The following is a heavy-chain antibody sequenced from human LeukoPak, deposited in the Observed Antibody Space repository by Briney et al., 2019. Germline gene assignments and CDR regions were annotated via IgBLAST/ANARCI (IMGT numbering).Heavy chain of an antibody. J-gene: IGHJ5*02. D-gene: IGHD6-19*01. CDR2: ISHSGRI. CDR1: GGSFSGYY. V-gene: IGHV4-34*01. CDR3: ARGPHDYTSGWYT. Sequence: SETLSLTCDVYGGSFSGYYWSWLRQPPEKGLEWIGEISHSGRINYNPSLKSRVSISVDMSKDQFSLKLRSVTAADTAVYYCARGPHDYTSGWYTWGQGTLVTVSS.